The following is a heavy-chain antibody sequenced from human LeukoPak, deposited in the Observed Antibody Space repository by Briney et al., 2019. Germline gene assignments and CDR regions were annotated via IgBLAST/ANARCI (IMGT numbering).Heavy chain of an antibody. J-gene: IGHJ4*02. CDR1: GFTFSSYG. V-gene: IGHV3-30*18. CDR3: AKRRDYFDY. CDR2: ISYDGSNK. Sequence: GGSLRLSCAASGFTFSSYGMHWVRQAPGKGLEWVAVISYDGSNKYYADSVKGRFTISRDNSRNTVYLQMNSLRVEDTAVYYCAKRRDYFDYWGQGTLVTVSP.